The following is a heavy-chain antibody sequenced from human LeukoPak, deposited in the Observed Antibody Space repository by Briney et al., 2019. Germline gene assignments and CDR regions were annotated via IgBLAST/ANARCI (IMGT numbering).Heavy chain of an antibody. CDR2: IIPIFGTA. CDR1: GGTFSSYA. J-gene: IGHJ4*02. Sequence: SVKVSCKASGGTFSSYAISWVRQAPGQGLEWMGGIIPIFGTANYAQKFQGRVTITADESTSTAYMELSSLRSEDTAVYYCARDGTTIFGVVTYYFDYWGQGTLVTVSS. D-gene: IGHD3-3*01. CDR3: ARDGTTIFGVVTYYFDY. V-gene: IGHV1-69*13.